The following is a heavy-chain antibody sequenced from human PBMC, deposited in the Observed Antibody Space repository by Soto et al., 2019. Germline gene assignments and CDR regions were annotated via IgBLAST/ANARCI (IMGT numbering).Heavy chain of an antibody. J-gene: IGHJ6*02. V-gene: IGHV5-10-1*01. D-gene: IGHD6-13*01. CDR2: IDPSDSYT. CDR3: ASTQRTASSSPNYYYYGMDV. Sequence: GESLKISCKGSGYSFTSYWISWVRQIPGKGLEWMGRIDPSDSYTNYSPSFQGHVTISADKSISTAYLQWSSLKASDTAMYYCASTQRTASSSPNYYYYGMDVWGQGTTVTVSS. CDR1: GYSFTSYW.